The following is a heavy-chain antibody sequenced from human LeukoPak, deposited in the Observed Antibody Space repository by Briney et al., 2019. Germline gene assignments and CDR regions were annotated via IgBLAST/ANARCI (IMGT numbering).Heavy chain of an antibody. J-gene: IGHJ4*01. CDR3: AGSFLPNSVSYMAYFDY. Sequence: SETLSLTCAVQGGSFGGYYGSWIRQSPGKGLEWMGEINQVGSTNYNPSLRSRFPISGNTSKNQFSLKLNSGTAADTAVYFGAGSFLPNSVSYMAYFDYWGHGALVTVSS. D-gene: IGHD2-2*02. V-gene: IGHV4-34*01. CDR2: INQVGST. CDR1: GGSFGGYY.